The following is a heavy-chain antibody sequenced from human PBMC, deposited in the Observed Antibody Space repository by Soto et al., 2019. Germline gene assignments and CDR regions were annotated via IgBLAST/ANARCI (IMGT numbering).Heavy chain of an antibody. D-gene: IGHD3-16*01. V-gene: IGHV4-59*01. Sequence: QVQLQESGPGLVKPSETLSLTCTVSGGSISSFYWSWIRQPPGKGLEYIGYVYYSGSTNYHPSLRSRVTISVDTSKNQFSLRLSHVTAADTAVYYCARGGGSPDYWGQGTLVTVSS. CDR3: ARGGGSPDY. CDR1: GGSISSFY. CDR2: VYYSGST. J-gene: IGHJ4*02.